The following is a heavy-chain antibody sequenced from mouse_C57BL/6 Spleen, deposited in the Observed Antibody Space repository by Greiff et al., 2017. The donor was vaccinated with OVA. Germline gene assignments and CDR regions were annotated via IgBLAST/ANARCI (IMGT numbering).Heavy chain of an antibody. CDR1: GYSITSGYY. D-gene: IGHD1-1*01. CDR3: ARGTTVVAPDFDY. J-gene: IGHJ2*01. Sequence: ESGPGLVKPSQSLSLTCSVTGYSITSGYYWNWIRQFPGNKLEWMGYISYDGSNNYNPSLKNRISITRDTSKNQFFLKLNSVTTEDTATYDCARGTTVVAPDFDYWGQGTTLTVSS. CDR2: ISYDGSN. V-gene: IGHV3-6*01.